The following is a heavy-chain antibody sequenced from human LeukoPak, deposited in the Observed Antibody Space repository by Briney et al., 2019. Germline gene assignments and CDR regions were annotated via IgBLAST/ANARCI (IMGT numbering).Heavy chain of an antibody. D-gene: IGHD6-13*01. CDR2: IHYSGST. CDR3: ARHGKLWQQLANDAFDI. V-gene: IGHV4-59*01. CDR1: GGSISNFY. Sequence: PSETLSLTCTVSGGSISNFYWSWIRQPPGKGLEWIGYIHYSGSTNYTPSLKSRVTISLDTSKNQFSLKLTSVTAADTAVYYCARHGKLWQQLANDAFDIWGQGTMVTVSS. J-gene: IGHJ3*02.